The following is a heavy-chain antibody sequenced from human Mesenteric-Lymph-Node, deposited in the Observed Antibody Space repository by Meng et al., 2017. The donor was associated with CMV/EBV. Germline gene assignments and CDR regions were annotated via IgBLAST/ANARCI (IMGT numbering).Heavy chain of an antibody. V-gene: IGHV3-30*02. CDR1: GFTFSSYG. CDR3: ARDMSLGYCNKAGCSMDV. CDR2: IGHDGSNI. J-gene: IGHJ6*02. D-gene: IGHD2-8*01. Sequence: GESLKISCAASGFTFSSYGMHWVRQAPGKGLEWVAVIGHDGSNIYYADSVKGRFTISRDNSKNTLYLQTNSLRPEDTAVYYCARDMSLGYCNKAGCSMDVWGPGTTVTVSS.